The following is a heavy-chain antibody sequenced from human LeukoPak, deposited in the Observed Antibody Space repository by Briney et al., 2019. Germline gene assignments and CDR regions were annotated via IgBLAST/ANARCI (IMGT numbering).Heavy chain of an antibody. CDR3: ARARLRVNWFDP. CDR1: GGSISSGGYY. CDR2: IYYSGST. D-gene: IGHD5-12*01. V-gene: IGHV4-31*03. J-gene: IGHJ5*02. Sequence: SETLSLTCTVSGGSISSGGYYWSWLRQHPGTGLEWIGYIYYSGSTYYNPSLKSRVTISVDTSKNQFSLKLSSVTAADTAVYYCARARLRVNWFDPWGQGTLVTVSS.